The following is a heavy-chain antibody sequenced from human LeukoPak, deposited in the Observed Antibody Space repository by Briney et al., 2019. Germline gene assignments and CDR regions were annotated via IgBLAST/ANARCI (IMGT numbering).Heavy chain of an antibody. Sequence: GGSLRLSCAASGFTFSNYWMHWVRQTPGKGLVWVSRINSVGTTTSYADSVKGRFTIYRDNAKNTLDLQMNSLRADDTAVYYCAKSDNSGPDYWGQGTLVTVSS. CDR1: GFTFSNYW. V-gene: IGHV3-74*01. J-gene: IGHJ4*02. D-gene: IGHD3-22*01. CDR3: AKSDNSGPDY. CDR2: INSVGTTT.